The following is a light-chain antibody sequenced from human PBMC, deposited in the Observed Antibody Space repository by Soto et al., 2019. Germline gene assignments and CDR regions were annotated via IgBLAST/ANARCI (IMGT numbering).Light chain of an antibody. CDR3: QHYYTSYTT. CDR2: DAS. J-gene: IGKJ1*01. CDR1: QSVSSSF. V-gene: IGKV3-20*01. Sequence: EIVLTQSPGTLSLSPGERATLSCRASQSVSSSFLAWYQQKPGQAPRLLIYDASSRATGIPDRFSGSGSGTDFTLTINRLEPEDFAVYYCQHYYTSYTTFGQGTKVDIK.